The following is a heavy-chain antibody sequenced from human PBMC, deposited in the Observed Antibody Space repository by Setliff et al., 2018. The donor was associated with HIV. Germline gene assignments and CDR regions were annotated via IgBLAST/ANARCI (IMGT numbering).Heavy chain of an antibody. J-gene: IGHJ4*02. CDR1: GYTFTSYG. D-gene: IGHD3-10*01. CDR3: TRALSYGSGTYSAAGF. CDR2: INAGDDNT. Sequence: ASVKVSCKASGYTFTSYGISWVRQAPGQRLEWMGYINAGDDNTRYSEKFQGRVTITRETSATTAYMELSSLTPEDTAIYFCTRALSYGSGTYSAAGFWGQGTLVTVSS. V-gene: IGHV1-3*01.